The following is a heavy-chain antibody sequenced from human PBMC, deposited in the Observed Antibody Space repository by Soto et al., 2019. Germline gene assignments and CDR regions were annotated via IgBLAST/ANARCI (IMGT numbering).Heavy chain of an antibody. CDR1: GGSISSGGYS. CDR2: IYHSGST. Sequence: QLQLQESGSGLVKPSQTLSLTCAVSGGSISSGGYSWSWIRQPPGKGREWSGYIYHSGSTYYNPSLKSRVTISVDRSKNQFSLKLSSVTAADTAVYYCAISTVNWFDPWGQGTLVTVSS. J-gene: IGHJ5*02. CDR3: AISTVNWFDP. V-gene: IGHV4-30-2*01. D-gene: IGHD4-4*01.